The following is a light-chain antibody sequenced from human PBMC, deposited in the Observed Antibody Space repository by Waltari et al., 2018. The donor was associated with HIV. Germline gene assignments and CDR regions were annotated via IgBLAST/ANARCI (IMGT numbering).Light chain of an antibody. CDR2: DDH. Sequence: QSVLTQPPSVSGAPGQRVTIACTGTRSNIGAGFDVHWYQQIPGNAPKLLISDDHVRPSVVPDRFSGSKSGTSASLASAGLQSEDEADYYCQSYDMSQSGSLVFGGGTKLTVL. CDR3: QSYDMSQSGSLV. CDR1: RSNIGAGFD. V-gene: IGLV1-40*01. J-gene: IGLJ2*01.